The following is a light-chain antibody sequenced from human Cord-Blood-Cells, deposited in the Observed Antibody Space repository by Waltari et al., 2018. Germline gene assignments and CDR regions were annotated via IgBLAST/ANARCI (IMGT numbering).Light chain of an antibody. J-gene: IGLJ1*01. Sequence: QSALTQPPSASGSPGQSVTIPCTGTSSDVGGYNYVFWYQQHPGKAPQLMIYEVSKRPSGVPYRFSGSKSGNTASLTVSGLQADDEADYYCSSYAGSNNYVFGTGTKVTVL. V-gene: IGLV2-8*01. CDR3: SSYAGSNNYV. CDR2: EVS. CDR1: SSDVGGYNY.